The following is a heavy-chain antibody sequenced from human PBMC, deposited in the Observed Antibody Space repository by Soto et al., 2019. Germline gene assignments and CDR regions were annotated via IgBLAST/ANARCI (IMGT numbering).Heavy chain of an antibody. CDR3: AREDDILTGYNPIDY. CDR2: INAGNGNT. CDR1: GYTFTSYA. V-gene: IGHV1-3*01. Sequence: QVQLVQSGAEVKKPGASVKVSCKASGYTFTSYAMHWVRQAPGQRLEWMGWINAGNGNTKYLQKFQGRVTITRDTSASTAYMELSSLRSEDTAVYYCAREDDILTGYNPIDYWGQGTLVTVSS. D-gene: IGHD3-9*01. J-gene: IGHJ4*02.